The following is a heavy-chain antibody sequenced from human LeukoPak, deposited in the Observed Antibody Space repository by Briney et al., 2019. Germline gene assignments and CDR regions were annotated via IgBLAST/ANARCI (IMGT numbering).Heavy chain of an antibody. CDR3: ASQGSDSGWFYF. CDR1: GASITTSSYY. CDR2: IFYSGNT. V-gene: IGHV4-39*07. D-gene: IGHD6-19*01. J-gene: IGHJ4*02. Sequence: PSETLSLTCTVSGASITTSSYYWGWIRQPPGKGLEWIGSIFYSGNTYYNPSLKSRVTISIDTSETQFSLKLTSVTAADTAIYYCASQGSDSGWFYFWGQGTLVTVSS.